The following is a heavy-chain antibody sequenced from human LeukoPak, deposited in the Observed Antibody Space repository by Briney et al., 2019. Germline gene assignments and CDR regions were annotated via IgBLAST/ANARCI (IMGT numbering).Heavy chain of an antibody. CDR1: GFIFTNYA. V-gene: IGHV3-21*01. D-gene: IGHD1-26*01. J-gene: IGHJ6*03. CDR2: ITSGSSYI. CDR3: ARDPYSGSYGNYYYYFMDV. Sequence: GGSLRLSCAASGFIFTNYAMHWVRQAPGKGLEWVSSITSGSSYICYADSVKGRFTISRDNAKNSLFLQMNSLRAEDTAVYYCARDPYSGSYGNYYYYFMDVWGKGTTVTISS.